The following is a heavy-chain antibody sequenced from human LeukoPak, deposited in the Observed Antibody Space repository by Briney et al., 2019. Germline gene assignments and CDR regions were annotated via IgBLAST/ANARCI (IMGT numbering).Heavy chain of an antibody. CDR1: GGSISSYY. CDR3: ATTPYSSSWYYFDY. Sequence: PSETLSLTCTVSGGSISSYYWSWIRQPAGRGLEWIGRIHTSGSTNYNPSLKSRLTMSGDTSKNQFSLKLTSVTAADTAVYYCATTPYSSSWYYFDYWGQGTLVTVSS. D-gene: IGHD6-13*01. J-gene: IGHJ4*02. V-gene: IGHV4-4*07. CDR2: IHTSGST.